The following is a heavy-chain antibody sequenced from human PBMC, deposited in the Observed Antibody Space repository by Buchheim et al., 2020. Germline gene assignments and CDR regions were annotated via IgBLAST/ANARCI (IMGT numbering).Heavy chain of an antibody. CDR2: ISSSSSTI. CDR1: GFTFSSYS. D-gene: IGHD3-3*01. CDR3: ARNPHTYYDYLPTQYYFDY. V-gene: IGHV3-48*01. Sequence: EVQLVESGGGLVQPGGSLRLSCAASGFTFSSYSMNWVRQAPGKGLEWVSYISSSSSTIYYADSVKGRFTISRDNAKNSLYLQMNSLRAEDTAVYYCARNPHTYYDYLPTQYYFDYWGQGTL. J-gene: IGHJ4*02.